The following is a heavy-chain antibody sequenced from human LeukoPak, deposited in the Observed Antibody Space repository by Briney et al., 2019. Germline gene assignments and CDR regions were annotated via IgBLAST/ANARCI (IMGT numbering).Heavy chain of an antibody. CDR2: INPNSGDT. CDR3: ARERYTACGNFDY. J-gene: IGHJ4*02. Sequence: GASVKVSCKASGYTFTNHPMHWVRQAPGQGLEWMGWINPNSGDTNYVQKFQGRVTMTRDPSISTAYMELSGLRADDTAVYYCARERYTACGNFDYWGQGTQVTVYS. D-gene: IGHD5-12*01. V-gene: IGHV1-2*02. CDR1: GYTFTNHP.